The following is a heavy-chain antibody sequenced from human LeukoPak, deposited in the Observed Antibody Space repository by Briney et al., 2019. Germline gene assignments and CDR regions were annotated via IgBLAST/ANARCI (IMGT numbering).Heavy chain of an antibody. D-gene: IGHD2-2*01. CDR2: ISWNSGNI. CDR3: AKGYCSSTSCYFDY. CDR1: GFTFDDYA. V-gene: IGHV3-9*01. J-gene: IGHJ4*02. Sequence: PGRSLRLSCAASGFTFDDYAMHWVRHGPGKGLEWVSGISWNSGNIGDADSVKGRFTISRDNAKNSLYLQMNSLRPEDTALYYCAKGYCSSTSCYFDYWGQGTLVTVSS.